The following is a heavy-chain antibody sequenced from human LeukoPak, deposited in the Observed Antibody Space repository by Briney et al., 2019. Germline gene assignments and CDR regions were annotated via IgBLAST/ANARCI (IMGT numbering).Heavy chain of an antibody. D-gene: IGHD2-15*01. V-gene: IGHV3-66*01. CDR1: EFIVSINY. CDR3: ARDQGVHCSGGSCTAFDI. Sequence: GGSLRLSCAASEFIVSINYMTWVRQAPGKGLEWVSLIYSRGDTKYADSVKGRFTISRDNAKNSLYLQMNSLRAEDTAVYYCARDQGVHCSGGSCTAFDIWGQGTMVTVSS. J-gene: IGHJ3*02. CDR2: IYSRGDT.